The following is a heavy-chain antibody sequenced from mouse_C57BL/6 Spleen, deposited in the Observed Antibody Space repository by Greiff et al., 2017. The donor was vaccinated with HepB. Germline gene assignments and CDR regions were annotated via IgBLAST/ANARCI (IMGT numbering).Heavy chain of an antibody. D-gene: IGHD1-1*01. J-gene: IGHJ3*01. CDR3: ANHYYGSSSAWFAY. V-gene: IGHV1-81*01. Sequence: QVQLKESGAELARPGASVKLSCKASGYTFTSYGISWVKQRTGQGLEWIGEIYPRSGNTYYNEKFKGKATLTADKSSSTAYMELRSLTSEDSAVYFCANHYYGSSSAWFAYWGQGTLVTVSA. CDR2: IYPRSGNT. CDR1: GYTFTSYG.